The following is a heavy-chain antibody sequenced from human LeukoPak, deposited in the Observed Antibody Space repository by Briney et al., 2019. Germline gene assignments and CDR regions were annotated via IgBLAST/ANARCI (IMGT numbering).Heavy chain of an antibody. J-gene: IGHJ5*02. CDR3: ARGGNDILTGTNWFDP. CDR1: GGSFSGYY. V-gene: IGHV4-34*01. Sequence: SETLSLTCGVDGGSFSGYYWSWIRQPPGKGLEWIGEINHSGSTNYNPSLKSRVTISVDTSKNQFSLKLSSVTAADTAVYYCARGGNDILTGTNWFDPWGQGTLVTVSS. CDR2: INHSGST. D-gene: IGHD3-9*01.